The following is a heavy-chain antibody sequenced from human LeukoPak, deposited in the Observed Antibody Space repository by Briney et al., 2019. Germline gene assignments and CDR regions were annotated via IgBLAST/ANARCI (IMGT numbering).Heavy chain of an antibody. V-gene: IGHV4-59*01. CDR1: GGSISPYY. CDR3: ARDRGSAGGFDY. CDR2: IYYSGTT. Sequence: SETLSLTCTVSGGSISPYYWSWIRQPPGKGPEWIAYIYYSGTTNYNPSLKSRVTISVDTSKNQFSLKLSSVTAADTAVYYCARDRGSAGGFDYWGQGTPVTVSS. J-gene: IGHJ4*02. D-gene: IGHD2-15*01.